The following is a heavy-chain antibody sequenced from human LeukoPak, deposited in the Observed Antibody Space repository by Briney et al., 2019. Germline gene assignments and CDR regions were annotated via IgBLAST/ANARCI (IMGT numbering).Heavy chain of an antibody. CDR1: GFTFSSYG. V-gene: IGHV3-30*18. D-gene: IGHD7-27*01. CDR2: ISYDGSNK. Sequence: PGGSLRLSCAASGFTFSSYGMHWVRQAPGKGLEWVAVISYDGSNKYYADSAKGRFTISRDNSKNTLYLQMNSLRAEDTAVYYCAKDTESAGDYFDYWGQGTLVTVSS. J-gene: IGHJ4*02. CDR3: AKDTESAGDYFDY.